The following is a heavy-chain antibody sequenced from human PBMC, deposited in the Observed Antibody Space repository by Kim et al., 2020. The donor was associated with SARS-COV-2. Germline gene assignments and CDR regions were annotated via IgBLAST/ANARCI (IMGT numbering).Heavy chain of an antibody. J-gene: IGHJ4*01. D-gene: IGHD6-19*01. CDR1: GEPINSDRYY. CDR2: MNYGGST. CDR3: ERPGSVSGWLYFDS. V-gene: IGHV4-39*01. Sequence: SETLSLTCSVSGEPINSDRYYWGWIRQSPGKGLEYIGNMNYGGSTYSNPSLRSRVTISADTTKTQLSLNLSSVTAADPASYYCERPGSVSGWLYFDSWG.